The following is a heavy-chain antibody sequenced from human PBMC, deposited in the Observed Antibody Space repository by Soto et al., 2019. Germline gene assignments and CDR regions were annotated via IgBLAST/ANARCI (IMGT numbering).Heavy chain of an antibody. V-gene: IGHV1-2*04. CDR2: INPNSGGT. D-gene: IGHD3-22*01. Sequence: GASVKVSCKASGYSFTNNDVSWVRQATGQGLDWMGWINPNSGGTNYAQKFQGWVTMTRDTSISTAYMELSRLRSDDTAVYYCARCRYDSSGYEFDYWGQGTLVTVSS. CDR1: GYSFTNND. J-gene: IGHJ4*02. CDR3: ARCRYDSSGYEFDY.